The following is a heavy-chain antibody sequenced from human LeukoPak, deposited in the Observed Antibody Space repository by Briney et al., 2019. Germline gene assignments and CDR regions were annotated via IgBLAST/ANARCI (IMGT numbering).Heavy chain of an antibody. CDR3: ARENYGAAFDI. D-gene: IGHD4-17*01. CDR2: ISTSSSTI. Sequence: GGSLRPSCAASRFTFSSYNMNWVRQAPGKGLEWVSYISTSSSTIYYANSVRGRFTISRDNAKNSLYLQMNSLRGEDTAVYYCARENYGAAFDIWGQGTMVTVSS. V-gene: IGHV3-48*04. CDR1: RFTFSSYN. J-gene: IGHJ3*02.